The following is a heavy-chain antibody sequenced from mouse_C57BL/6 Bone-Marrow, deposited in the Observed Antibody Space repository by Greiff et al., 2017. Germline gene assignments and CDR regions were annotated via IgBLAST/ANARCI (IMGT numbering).Heavy chain of an antibody. CDR2: IHPNSGST. Sequence: QVQLQQPGAELVKPGASVKLSCKASGYTFTSYWMHWVKQRPGQGLEWIGMIHPNSGSTNYNEKFKSKATLTVDKSSSTAYMQLSSLTSEDSAVYYCARGATVVAPGFDYWGQGTTLTVSS. CDR3: ARGATVVAPGFDY. V-gene: IGHV1-64*01. CDR1: GYTFTSYW. D-gene: IGHD1-1*01. J-gene: IGHJ2*01.